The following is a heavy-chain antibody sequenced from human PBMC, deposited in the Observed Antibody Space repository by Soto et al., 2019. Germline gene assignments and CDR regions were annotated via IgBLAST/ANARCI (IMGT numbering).Heavy chain of an antibody. Sequence: QVQLQESGPGLVKPSGTLSLTCAVSGGSISSSNWWSWVRQPPGKGLEWIGEIYHSGSTNYNPSLKSRVTISVDQSKNPFSLKLSSLTAADTAVYYCARLYYGSGRTFDIWGQGTMVTVSS. CDR2: IYHSGST. CDR1: GGSISSSNW. J-gene: IGHJ3*02. D-gene: IGHD3-10*01. CDR3: ARLYYGSGRTFDI. V-gene: IGHV4-4*02.